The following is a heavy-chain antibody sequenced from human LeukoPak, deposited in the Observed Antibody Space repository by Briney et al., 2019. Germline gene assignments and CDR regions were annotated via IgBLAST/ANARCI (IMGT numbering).Heavy chain of an antibody. CDR3: ARGSPPMVYYDFWSGYYNPHLDY. V-gene: IGHV4-59*01. CDR1: GGSISSYY. J-gene: IGHJ4*02. D-gene: IGHD3-3*01. Sequence: SETLSLTCTVSGGSISSYYWSWIRQPPGKGLEWIGYIYYSGSTNYNPSLKSRVTISVDTSKNQFSLKLSSVTAADTAVYYCARGSPPMVYYDFWSGYYNPHLDYWGQGTLVTVSS. CDR2: IYYSGST.